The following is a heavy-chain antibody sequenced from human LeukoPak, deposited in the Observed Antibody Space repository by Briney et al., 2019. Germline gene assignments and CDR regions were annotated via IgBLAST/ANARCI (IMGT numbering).Heavy chain of an antibody. Sequence: PSETLSLTCAVYGGSFSGYYWSWIRQPPGRGLEWIGEIDHSGTTNNNPSLTSRVTISLDTSKNQFSLILSSVTAADTAVYYCAKAPYLSSGSWGQGTMVTVSS. J-gene: IGHJ3*01. CDR3: AKAPYLSSGS. D-gene: IGHD3-22*01. V-gene: IGHV4-34*01. CDR2: IDHSGTT. CDR1: GGSFSGYY.